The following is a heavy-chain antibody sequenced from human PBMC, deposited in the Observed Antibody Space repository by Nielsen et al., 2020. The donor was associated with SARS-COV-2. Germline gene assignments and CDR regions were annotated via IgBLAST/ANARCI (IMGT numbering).Heavy chain of an antibody. CDR1: GFTFSSYA. J-gene: IGHJ5*02. CDR3: AKDSTMWYYYDSSGYYSS. V-gene: IGHV3-23*01. Sequence: GESLKIFCAASGFTFSSYAMSWVRQAPGKGLEWVSAISGSGGSTYYADSVKGRFTISRDNSKNTLYLQMNSLRAEDTAVYYCAKDSTMWYYYDSSGYYSSWGQGTLVTVSS. D-gene: IGHD3-22*01. CDR2: ISGSGGST.